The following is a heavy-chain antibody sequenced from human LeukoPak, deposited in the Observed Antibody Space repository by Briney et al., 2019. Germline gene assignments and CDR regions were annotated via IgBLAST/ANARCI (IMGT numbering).Heavy chain of an antibody. J-gene: IGHJ4*02. V-gene: IGHV4-38-2*01. CDR1: GCFITSGYY. CDR2: IYYSGSV. CDR3: ARVASNLFGYASFDY. Sequence: SETLSLTCAVSGCFITSGYYWGWIRQSPGQGLEWIAGIYYSGSVFYNPSLKSRVTISLDTSKSQFSLKLNSVTAADTAVYYCARVASNLFGYASFDYWGQGTLVTVSS. D-gene: IGHD2-2*01.